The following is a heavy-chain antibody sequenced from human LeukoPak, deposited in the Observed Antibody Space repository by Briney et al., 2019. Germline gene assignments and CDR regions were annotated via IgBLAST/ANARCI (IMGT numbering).Heavy chain of an antibody. Sequence: ASVKVSCKASGYTFSNNGISWVRQAPGQGLEGMGWISVYNSNTNSAQNLQGRVTMTTDTSTSTAYMELRSLRSDDTAVYYCARMGCSSASCYTLDYWGQGTLVTVSS. J-gene: IGHJ4*02. CDR1: GYTFSNNG. CDR2: ISVYNSNT. V-gene: IGHV1-18*01. CDR3: ARMGCSSASCYTLDY. D-gene: IGHD2-2*02.